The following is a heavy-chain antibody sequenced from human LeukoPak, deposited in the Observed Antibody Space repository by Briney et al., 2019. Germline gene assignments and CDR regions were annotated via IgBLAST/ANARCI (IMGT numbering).Heavy chain of an antibody. CDR3: ASRKLANDY. D-gene: IGHD1-1*01. Sequence: GGSLRLSCAASGFTFDDYAMHWVRQAPGKGLEWVSGISWNSGSIGYADSVKGRFTISRDNAKNSLYLQMNSLRAEDTALYYCASRKLANDYWGQGTLVTVSS. V-gene: IGHV3-9*01. J-gene: IGHJ4*02. CDR2: ISWNSGSI. CDR1: GFTFDDYA.